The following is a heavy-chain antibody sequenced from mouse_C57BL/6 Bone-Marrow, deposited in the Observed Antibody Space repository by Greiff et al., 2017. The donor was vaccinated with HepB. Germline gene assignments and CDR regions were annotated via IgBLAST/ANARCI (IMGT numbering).Heavy chain of an antibody. V-gene: IGHV1-64*01. D-gene: IGHD1-1*01. CDR2: IHPNSGST. CDR1: GYTFTSYW. CDR3: ARGGTTGDYYAMDY. Sequence: VQLQQPGAELVKPGASVKLSCKASGYTFTSYWMHWVKQRPGQGLEWIGMIHPNSGSTNYNEKFKSKATLTVDKSSSTAYMQLSSLTSEDSAVYYCARGGTTGDYYAMDYWGQGTSVTVSS. J-gene: IGHJ4*01.